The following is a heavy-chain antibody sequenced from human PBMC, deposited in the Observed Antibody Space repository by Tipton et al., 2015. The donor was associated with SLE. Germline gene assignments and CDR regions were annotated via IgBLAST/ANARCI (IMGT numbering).Heavy chain of an antibody. CDR3: ARTYLQLTPAHHVFAY. J-gene: IGHJ4*02. Sequence: SLRLSCAASGFRFSSYAMHWVRQTPGKGLEWVAFSSYDGSRTFYSDSVRGRFTVSRDKSKNTLLLQMDSLRAEDTAVYFCARTYLQLTPAHHVFAYWGQGTLVTVAS. CDR1: GFRFSSYA. V-gene: IGHV3-30*04. D-gene: IGHD1-1*01. CDR2: SSYDGSRT.